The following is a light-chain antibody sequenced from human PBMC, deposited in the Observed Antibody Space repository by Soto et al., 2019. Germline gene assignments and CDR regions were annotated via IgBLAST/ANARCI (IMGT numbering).Light chain of an antibody. CDR1: SSDVGGYNY. CDR2: EVS. V-gene: IGLV2-8*01. Sequence: QSVLTQPPSASGSPGQSVTISCTGTSSDVGGYNYVSWYQQHPGKAPKVIIYEVSKRPSGVPDRFSGSKSGSTASLTVSGLQAEDEADYYCSSYAGSNIYVVFGGGTKLTVL. J-gene: IGLJ2*01. CDR3: SSYAGSNIYVV.